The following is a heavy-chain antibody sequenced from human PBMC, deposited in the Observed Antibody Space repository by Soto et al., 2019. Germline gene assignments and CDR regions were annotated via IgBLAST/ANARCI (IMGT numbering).Heavy chain of an antibody. V-gene: IGHV1-18*01. Sequence: HVQLVQSGGELKKPGASVKVSCNTSGYTFNTYFITWVRQAPEQGLEWMGWISPHNGNTNYAEKFQGRVTMTTDTITKTAYMELRKLRFGDTAVYYWTRDTINSFDYLGQGTLGTVSA. J-gene: IGHJ4*02. CDR1: GYTFNTYF. CDR3: TRDTINSFDY. CDR2: ISPHNGNT. D-gene: IGHD2-2*01.